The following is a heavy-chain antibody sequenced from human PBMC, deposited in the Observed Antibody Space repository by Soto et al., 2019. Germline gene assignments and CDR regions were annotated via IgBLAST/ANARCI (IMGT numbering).Heavy chain of an antibody. Sequence: GASVKVSCKASGYTFTSYYMHWVRQAPGQGLEWMGIINPSGATNYNPSLKSRVTMSIDTSRSQLSLNLTSVTAADTAMYYCARNRRGVTPRFLDPWGQGTPVTVSS. CDR1: GYTFTSYY. V-gene: IGHV1-46*01. CDR2: INPSGAT. D-gene: IGHD3-10*01. CDR3: ARNRRGVTPRFLDP. J-gene: IGHJ5*01.